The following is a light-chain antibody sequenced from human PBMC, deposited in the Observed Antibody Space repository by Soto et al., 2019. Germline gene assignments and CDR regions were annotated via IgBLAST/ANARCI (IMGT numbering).Light chain of an antibody. Sequence: DIQMTHSPASLSSSVEGRVSVTGRASQTVRTYLNWYQQKPGKAPKLLIYAASNLQSGVPSRFSGSGSGTDFTLTITSLRPEDFATYWCQQSYNTPVTFGQGTLLEIK. CDR3: QQSYNTPVT. CDR2: AAS. V-gene: IGKV1-39*01. J-gene: IGKJ5*01. CDR1: QTVRTY.